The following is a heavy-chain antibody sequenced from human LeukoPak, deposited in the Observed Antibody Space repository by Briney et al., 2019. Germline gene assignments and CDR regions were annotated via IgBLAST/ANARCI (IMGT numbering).Heavy chain of an antibody. CDR3: AREYSH. V-gene: IGHV4-61*02. Sequence: SETLSLTCSVSGDSITSGDSYWTWIRQPAGRGLEWIGLIYTSGSTKYNPSLKSRITMSLDTSKNQISLQLNSVAAADTAVYYCAREYSHWGQGTLVTVSS. D-gene: IGHD5-12*01. CDR2: IYTSGST. J-gene: IGHJ4*02. CDR1: GDSITSGDSY.